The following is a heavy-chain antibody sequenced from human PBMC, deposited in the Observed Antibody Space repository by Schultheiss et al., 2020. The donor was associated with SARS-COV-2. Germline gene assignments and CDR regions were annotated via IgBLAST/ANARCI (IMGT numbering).Heavy chain of an antibody. CDR3: ARATGATGSWFDP. CDR1: GGSFSGYY. V-gene: IGHV4-59*12. CDR2: IYYSGST. Sequence: SETLSLTCAVYGGSFSGYYWSWIRQPPGKGLEWIGYIYYSGSTNYNPSLKSRVTISVDTSKNQFSLKLSSVTAADTAVYYCARATGATGSWFDPWGQGTLVTVSS. J-gene: IGHJ5*02. D-gene: IGHD1-26*01.